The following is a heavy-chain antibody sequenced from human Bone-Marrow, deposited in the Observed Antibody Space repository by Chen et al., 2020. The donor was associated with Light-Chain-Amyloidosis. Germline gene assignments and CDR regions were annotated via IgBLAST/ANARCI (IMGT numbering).Heavy chain of an antibody. J-gene: IGHJ4*02. CDR1: CGSISSSSYY. CDR2: IYYSWST. Sequence: QLQLQESGPGLVKPSETLSLTCTVSCGSISSSSYYWGWIRQPPGKGLEWIGSIYYSWSTYYNPSLKSRVTISVDTSKNQFSLKLSSVTAADTAVYYCARHPDLDYFDYWGQGTLVTVSS. D-gene: IGHD3-3*01. V-gene: IGHV4-39*01. CDR3: ARHPDLDYFDY.